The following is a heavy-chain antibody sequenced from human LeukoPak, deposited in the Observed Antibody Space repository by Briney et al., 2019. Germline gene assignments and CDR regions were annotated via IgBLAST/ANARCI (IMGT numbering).Heavy chain of an antibody. Sequence: SETLSLTCAVSGGSISSGGYSWSWIRQPPGKGLEWIGYIYHSGSTYYNPSLKSRVTISVDTSKNQFSLKLSSVTAADTAVYYCARGRAVKVAFDIWGQGTMVTVSS. CDR3: ARGRAVKVAFDI. CDR1: GGSISSGGYS. D-gene: IGHD4-17*01. V-gene: IGHV4-30-2*01. J-gene: IGHJ3*02. CDR2: IYHSGST.